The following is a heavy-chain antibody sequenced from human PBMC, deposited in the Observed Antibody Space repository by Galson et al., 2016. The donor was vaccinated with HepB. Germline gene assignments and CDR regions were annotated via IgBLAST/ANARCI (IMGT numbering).Heavy chain of an antibody. CDR1: GFGFSDYF. CDR3: AIVPVDREYYD. J-gene: IGHJ1*01. Sequence: SLRLSCAASGFGFSDYFMSWIRQVPGKGLEWVSFISDSGSSRLYADSVKGRFTISRDTAKNSVYLQMNNLRGEDTAVYYCAIVPVDREYYDWGQGTLVTVSS. V-gene: IGHV3-11*01. CDR2: ISDSGSSR. D-gene: IGHD2/OR15-2a*01.